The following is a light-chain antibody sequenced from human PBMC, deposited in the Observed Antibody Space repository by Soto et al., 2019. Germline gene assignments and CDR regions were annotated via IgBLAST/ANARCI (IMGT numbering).Light chain of an antibody. CDR2: KAT. J-gene: IGKJ2*01. V-gene: IGKV1-5*03. CDR3: QHYKNWPYT. CDR1: QSIGSW. Sequence: DIQMTQSPSTLSASVGDGVTITCRASQSIGSWLAWYQQKPGKAPKLLIYKATNLQSGVPSRFSGSGSGTDFSLTISSLQSEDFAVYYCQHYKNWPYTFGQGTKLEIK.